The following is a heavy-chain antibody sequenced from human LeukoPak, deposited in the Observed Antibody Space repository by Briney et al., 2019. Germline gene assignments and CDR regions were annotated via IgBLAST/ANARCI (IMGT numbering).Heavy chain of an antibody. CDR3: AKAAAAPGFDF. CDR1: GFTSSSYA. D-gene: IGHD6-13*01. J-gene: IGHJ4*02. Sequence: PGGSLRLSCAASGFTSSSYALNWVRQAPGKGLEWVATVSGSGDRMYHGDSVKGRFTISGDNSKNTIYLQMNSLRAEDTALYYCAKAAAAPGFDFWGQGTLVTVSS. CDR2: VSGSGDRM. V-gene: IGHV3-23*01.